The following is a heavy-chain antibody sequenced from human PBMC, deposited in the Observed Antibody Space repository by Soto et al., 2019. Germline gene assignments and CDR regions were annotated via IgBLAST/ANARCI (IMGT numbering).Heavy chain of an antibody. J-gene: IGHJ5*02. D-gene: IGHD6-6*01. CDR2: IYYSGST. Sequence: SETLSLTCSVSGGSISRGGYYWSWNRQHPGKGLEWIGYIYYSGSTYYNPSLKSRVTISVDTSKNQFSLKLSSVTAADTAVYYCARGGDQLVRSYWFDPWGQGTLVTVSS. CDR3: ARGGDQLVRSYWFDP. CDR1: GGSISRGGYY. V-gene: IGHV4-31*03.